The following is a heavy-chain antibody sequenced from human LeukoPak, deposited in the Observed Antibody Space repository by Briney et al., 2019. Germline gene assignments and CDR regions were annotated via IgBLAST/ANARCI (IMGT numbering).Heavy chain of an antibody. Sequence: PSETLSLTCAVSGYSISSGYYWGWIRQPPGKGLEWIGSIYHSGSTYYNPSLKGRVTISVDTSKNQFSLKLSSVTAADTAVYYCARRDYYDSSGYYFDYWGQGTLVTVSS. CDR3: ARRDYYDSSGYYFDY. D-gene: IGHD3-22*01. J-gene: IGHJ4*02. V-gene: IGHV4-38-2*01. CDR2: IYHSGST. CDR1: GYSISSGYY.